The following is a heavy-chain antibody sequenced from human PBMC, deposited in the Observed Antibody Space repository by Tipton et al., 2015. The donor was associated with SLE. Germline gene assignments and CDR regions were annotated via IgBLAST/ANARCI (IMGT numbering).Heavy chain of an antibody. Sequence: TLSLTCTVSGGSISSSSYYWGWIRQSPGKGLEWIGSIYYSGSTYYNPSLWSRVSISVDTSKNQFSLKLRSVAAADTAVYYCASAGVRFLEWLFRRGAFDTWGQGTMVTVSS. CDR1: GGSISSSSYY. CDR2: IYYSGST. V-gene: IGHV4-39*01. J-gene: IGHJ3*02. D-gene: IGHD3-3*01. CDR3: ASAGVRFLEWLFRRGAFDT.